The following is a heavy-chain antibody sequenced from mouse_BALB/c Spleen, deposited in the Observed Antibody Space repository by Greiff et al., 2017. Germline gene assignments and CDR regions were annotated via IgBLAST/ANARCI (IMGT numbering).Heavy chain of an antibody. CDR1: GYSFTSYY. CDR3: ARSAGKPYYAMDD. J-gene: IGHJ4*01. D-gene: IGHD2-1*01. CDR2: IDPFNGGT. Sequence: VQLQQSGPELMKPGASVKISCKASGYSFTSYYMHWVKQSHGKSLEWIGYIDPFNGGTSYNQKFKGKATLTVDKSSSTAYMHLSSLTSEDSAVYYCARSAGKPYYAMDDWGQGTSVTVSS. V-gene: IGHV1S135*01.